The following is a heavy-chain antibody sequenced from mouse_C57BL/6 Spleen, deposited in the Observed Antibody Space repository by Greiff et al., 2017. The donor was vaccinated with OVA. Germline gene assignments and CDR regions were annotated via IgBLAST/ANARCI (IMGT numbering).Heavy chain of an antibody. CDR2: IEPEDGET. CDR1: GFNIKDYY. V-gene: IGHV14-2*01. Sequence: EVKLVESGAELVKPGDTVKLSCTASGFNIKDYYMHWVKQRTEQGLEWIGRIEPEDGETKYTPKFQGKATITADTYSKTAYLQLISLTSEDTAVYYCASFGYWYCDVWGTGTTVTVSS. J-gene: IGHJ1*03. CDR3: ASFGYWYCDV.